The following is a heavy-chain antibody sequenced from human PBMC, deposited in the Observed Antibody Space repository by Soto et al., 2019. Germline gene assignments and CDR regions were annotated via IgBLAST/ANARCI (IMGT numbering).Heavy chain of an antibody. CDR1: GFTFSSYA. D-gene: IGHD7-27*01. J-gene: IGHJ3*02. V-gene: IGHV3-23*01. Sequence: GGSLRLSCAASGFTFSSYAMSWVRQAPGKGLEWVSAISGSGGSTYYADSVKGRFTISRDNSKNTLYLQMNSPRAEDTAVYYCANQLGRNSPSDAFDIWGQGTMVTVSS. CDR2: ISGSGGST. CDR3: ANQLGRNSPSDAFDI.